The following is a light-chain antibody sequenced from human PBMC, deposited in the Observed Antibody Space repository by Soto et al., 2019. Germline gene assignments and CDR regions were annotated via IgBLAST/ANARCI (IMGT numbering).Light chain of an antibody. Sequence: DIQMTQSPSTLSASVGDRVTITCRASQSITGWLAWYQQKPGKAPKLLIYDASALESGVPSRFSGSGSGTEFTLTISSLQPDDFATYYCQQYNTFSWTFXQGTKADIK. CDR1: QSITGW. CDR2: DAS. CDR3: QQYNTFSWT. V-gene: IGKV1-5*01. J-gene: IGKJ1*01.